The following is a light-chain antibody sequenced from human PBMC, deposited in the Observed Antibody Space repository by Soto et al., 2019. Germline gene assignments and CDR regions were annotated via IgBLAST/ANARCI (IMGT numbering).Light chain of an antibody. V-gene: IGKV3-11*01. CDR3: QQRSNWIA. CDR1: QSVSSY. CDR2: DAS. Sequence: EIVLTQSPATLSLSPGERATLSCRASQSVSSYLAWYQQKPGQAPRLLIYDASNRATGIPARFSGSGSGTDSTLTISSLEPEDIAVYYCQQRSNWIAFGQGTRLEIK. J-gene: IGKJ5*01.